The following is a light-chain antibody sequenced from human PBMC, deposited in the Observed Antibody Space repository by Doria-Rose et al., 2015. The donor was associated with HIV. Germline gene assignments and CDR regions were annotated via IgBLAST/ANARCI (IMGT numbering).Light chain of an antibody. J-gene: IGLJ2*01. CDR2: DVS. CDR3: SSHASSSTLV. V-gene: IGLV2-14*01. CDR1: SSDVGDYNY. Sequence: TQSASVSGSPGQSITISCTGTSSDVGDYNYVSWYQQHPGKAPKVMIYDVSKRPSGVSNRFSGSKSANTASLTISGLQAEDEADYYCSSHASSSTLVFGGGTQLTVL.